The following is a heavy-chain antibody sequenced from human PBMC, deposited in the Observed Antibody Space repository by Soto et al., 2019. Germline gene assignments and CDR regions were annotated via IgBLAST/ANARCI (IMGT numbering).Heavy chain of an antibody. CDR2: ISANDVGT. V-gene: IGHV3-23*01. D-gene: IGHD1-20*01. CDR3: AKAKNDYNWDNRPPFDY. J-gene: IGHJ4*02. CDR1: GFTLRNYA. Sequence: LRLSCEASGFTLRNYAMTWVRQAPGKGLEWVSLISANDVGTYYAESVKTRFTISTDQSRNTVYLQMDSLRADDTAIYYCAKAKNDYNWDNRPPFDYWGQGTLVTVSS.